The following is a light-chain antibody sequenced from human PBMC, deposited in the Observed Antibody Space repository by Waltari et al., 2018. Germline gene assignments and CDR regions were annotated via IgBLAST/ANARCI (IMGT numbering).Light chain of an antibody. V-gene: IGLV2-23*02. CDR2: DVS. CDR1: SNDSGRYNF. Sequence: QSALTQPASVSGSPGQSITVSCIGTSNDSGRYNFVPWFQQHPGRAPKLMIYDVSERPLGVSNRFSGSKSGNTASLTISGLQAEDEADYYCFSYAGSNSFAFGVGTRVTVL. CDR3: FSYAGSNSFA. J-gene: IGLJ2*01.